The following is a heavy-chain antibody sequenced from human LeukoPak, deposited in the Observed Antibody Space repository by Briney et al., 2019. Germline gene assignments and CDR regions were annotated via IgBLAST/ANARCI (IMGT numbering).Heavy chain of an antibody. CDR2: ISSSSSYI. CDR1: GFTFSSYS. J-gene: IGHJ5*02. Sequence: GGSLRLSCAASGFTFSSYSMNWVRQAPGKGLEWVSSISSSSSYIYYADSVEGRFTISRDNAKNSLYLQMNSLRAEDTAVYYCAREGGHYDFWSGYYPYNWFDPWGQGTLVTVSS. V-gene: IGHV3-21*01. CDR3: AREGGHYDFWSGYYPYNWFDP. D-gene: IGHD3-3*01.